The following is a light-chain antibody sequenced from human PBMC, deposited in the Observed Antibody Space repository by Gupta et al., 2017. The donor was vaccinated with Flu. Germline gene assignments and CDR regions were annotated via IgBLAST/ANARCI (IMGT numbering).Light chain of an antibody. J-gene: IGLJ3*02. CDR1: NIGGKS. CDR3: QVWDSASVVWV. V-gene: IGLV3-21*02. Sequence: SYVLTQPPSVSVAPGQTARVTCGANNIGGKSVHWYQQKPGQAPVLVVYDDSVRPSGIPERISGSIPRNTATLTISRAEVGDEADYYCQVWDSASVVWVFGGGTKLTVL. CDR2: DDS.